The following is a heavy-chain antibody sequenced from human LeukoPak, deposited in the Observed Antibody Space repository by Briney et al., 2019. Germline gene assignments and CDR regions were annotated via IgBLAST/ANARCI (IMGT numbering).Heavy chain of an antibody. J-gene: IGHJ5*02. V-gene: IGHV1-46*01. CDR1: GYIFINYY. CDR2: INPSGAST. CDR3: ARDRTGSQGWFDP. D-gene: IGHD1-26*01. Sequence: ASVKVSCKASGYIFINYYIHWVRQAPGQGLEWMGVINPSGASTSYAQKFQGRVTMTRDTSTSTVYMELSSLRSGDTAVYYCARDRTGSQGWFDPWGQGTLVTVSS.